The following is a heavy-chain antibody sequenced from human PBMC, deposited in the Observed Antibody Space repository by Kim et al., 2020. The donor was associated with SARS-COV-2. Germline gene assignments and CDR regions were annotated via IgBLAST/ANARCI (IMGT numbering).Heavy chain of an antibody. CDR2: IYSGGGST. V-gene: IGHV3-23*03. CDR1: AFTFSNYA. Sequence: GGSLRLSCVASAFTFSNYAMSWVRQAPGKGLEWVSLIYSGGGSTFYADSVRGRFTVSRDNSKNTLYLQMNSLRAEDTAVYYCAKPRDGYNYAFDYWGQG. J-gene: IGHJ4*02. CDR3: AKPRDGYNYAFDY. D-gene: IGHD5-12*01.